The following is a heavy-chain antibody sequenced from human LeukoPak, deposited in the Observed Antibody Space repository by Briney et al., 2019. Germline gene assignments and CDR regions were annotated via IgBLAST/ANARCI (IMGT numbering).Heavy chain of an antibody. CDR3: ARGGYCSSTSCYVRYYYYYYGMDV. CDR2: IWYDGSNK. Sequence: GGSLRLPCAASGFTFSSYGMHWVRQAPGKGLEWVAVIWYDGSNKYYADSVKGRFTSSRDNSKNTLYLQMNSLRAEDTAVYYCARGGYCSSTSCYVRYYYYYYGMDVWGQGTTVTVSS. CDR1: GFTFSSYG. V-gene: IGHV3-33*01. D-gene: IGHD2-2*01. J-gene: IGHJ6*02.